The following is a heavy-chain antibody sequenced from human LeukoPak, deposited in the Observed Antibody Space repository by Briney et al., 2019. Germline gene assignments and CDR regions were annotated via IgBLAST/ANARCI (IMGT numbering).Heavy chain of an antibody. V-gene: IGHV1-46*03. CDR1: GYTFTNYY. D-gene: IGHD6-13*01. Sequence: ASVRVSCKASGYTFTNYYMHWVRQAPGQGLEWMGIINPSGGSTTYARKFQGRVTMTRDTSTSTVYMTLSSLTSEDTAVYYCARAGYWAATGYATDWGQGSLVTVSS. CDR2: INPSGGST. CDR3: ARAGYWAATGYATD. J-gene: IGHJ4*02.